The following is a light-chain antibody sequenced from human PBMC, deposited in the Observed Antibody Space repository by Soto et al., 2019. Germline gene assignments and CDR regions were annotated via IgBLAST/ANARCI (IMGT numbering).Light chain of an antibody. CDR3: QQYNSWPLT. Sequence: EIVFTQSPGTLSLSPGERAPPSCRASQTVRSSYLAWYQRKPGQAPRLLIYDASSRATGIPDRFSGSGSGTDFTLTISGLEPEDFAVYYCQQYNSWPLTFGGGTKVDIK. V-gene: IGKV3-20*01. CDR1: QTVRSSY. CDR2: DAS. J-gene: IGKJ4*01.